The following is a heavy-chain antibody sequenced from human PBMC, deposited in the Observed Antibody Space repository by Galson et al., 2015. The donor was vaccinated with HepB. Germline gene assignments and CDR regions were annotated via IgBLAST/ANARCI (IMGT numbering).Heavy chain of an antibody. Sequence: SLRLSCAASGFTFSSYGMHWVRQAPGKGLEWVAVISYDGSNKYYADSVKGRFTISRDNSKNTLYLQMNSLRAEDTAVYYCAKGWREFWSGYLLRLTRRGDYYYMDVWGKGTTVTVSS. V-gene: IGHV3-30*18. CDR3: AKGWREFWSGYLLRLTRRGDYYYMDV. CDR1: GFTFSSYG. D-gene: IGHD3-3*01. J-gene: IGHJ6*03. CDR2: ISYDGSNK.